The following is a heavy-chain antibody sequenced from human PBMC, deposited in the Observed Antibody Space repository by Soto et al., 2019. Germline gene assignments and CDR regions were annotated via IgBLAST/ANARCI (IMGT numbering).Heavy chain of an antibody. Sequence: NPSETLSLTCTVSGGSLTNYHWRWIRQHTGTRLEYLGYMYYSANTYYNPSLKSRVTISGDASEDQFSLKLRSGTAADTAVYYCVGGLSEWGRIDFCGQGTLVTVAS. D-gene: IGHD3-3*01. CDR1: GGSLTNYH. CDR3: VGGLSEWGRIDF. CDR2: MYYSANT. V-gene: IGHV4-59*01. J-gene: IGHJ4*02.